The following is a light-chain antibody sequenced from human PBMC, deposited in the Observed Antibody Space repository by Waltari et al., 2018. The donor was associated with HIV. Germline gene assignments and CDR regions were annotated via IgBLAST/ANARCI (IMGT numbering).Light chain of an antibody. CDR2: RSH. Sequence: QSVLTQPPSVSGLPGQKVTISCSGSNSDIGVNTVNWYQQFPGRAPKLVAYRSHQRPSGFPDRLSVSESGSASSLAINGVQAEDEATYFCSACDDTLHVVFGGGTNLTVL. V-gene: IGLV1-44*01. CDR1: NSDIGVNT. CDR3: SACDDTLHVV. J-gene: IGLJ3*02.